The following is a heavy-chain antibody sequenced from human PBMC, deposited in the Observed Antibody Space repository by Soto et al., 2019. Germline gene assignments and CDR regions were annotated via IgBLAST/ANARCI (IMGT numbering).Heavy chain of an antibody. Sequence: EVQLVESGGGLVQPGGSLRLSCAASGFSFGGYNMNWVRQAPGKGLEWVSHITSGLTTHYADFVQGRFTISRDNAKNSLYLEMNDLRDEDTAVYYCARDTSHGVTIGGLDSSGQGTLVTVSS. J-gene: IGHJ4*02. V-gene: IGHV3-48*02. CDR2: ITSGLTT. D-gene: IGHD3-16*01. CDR1: GFSFGGYN. CDR3: ARDTSHGVTIGGLDS.